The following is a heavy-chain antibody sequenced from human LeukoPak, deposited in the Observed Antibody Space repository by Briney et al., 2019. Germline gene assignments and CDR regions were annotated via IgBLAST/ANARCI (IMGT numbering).Heavy chain of an antibody. CDR3: ASGYCSSTSCYSAEYFQH. CDR2: TNSDGSYT. CDR1: RFTLSSYW. J-gene: IGHJ1*01. Sequence: QPGVSLRLSCVASRFTLSSYWMNWVRQAPGKGLVWVARTNSDGSYTDYADSVKGRFIISRDNAKNTLYLQMNSLRAEDTAMYYCASGYCSSTSCYSAEYFQHWGQGTLVTVSS. D-gene: IGHD2-2*01. V-gene: IGHV3-74*01.